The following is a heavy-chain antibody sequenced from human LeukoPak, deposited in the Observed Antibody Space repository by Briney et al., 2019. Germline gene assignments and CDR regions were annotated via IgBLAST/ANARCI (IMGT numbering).Heavy chain of an antibody. Sequence: GGSLRLSCAVSGLTFSNAWMSWVRQAPGKGLEWVSVIYSGGSTYYADSVKGRFTISRDNSKNTLYLQMNSLRAEDTAVYYCASYLGDYEDYWGQGTLVTVSS. CDR3: ASYLGDYEDY. CDR1: GLTFSNAW. CDR2: IYSGGST. V-gene: IGHV3-53*01. D-gene: IGHD4-17*01. J-gene: IGHJ4*02.